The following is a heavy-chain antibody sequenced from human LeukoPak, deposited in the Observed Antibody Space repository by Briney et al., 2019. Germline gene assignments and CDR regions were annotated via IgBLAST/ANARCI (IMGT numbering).Heavy chain of an antibody. CDR3: AKDRTTVTIRDAFDI. V-gene: IGHV3-23*01. J-gene: IGHJ3*02. D-gene: IGHD4-17*01. CDR2: ISGSGGST. Sequence: GGSLRLSCAASGFTFSSYAMSWARQAPGKGLEWVSAISGSGGSTYYADSVKGRFTISRDNSKNTLYLQMNSLRAEDTAVYNCAKDRTTVTIRDAFDIWGQGTMVTVSS. CDR1: GFTFSSYA.